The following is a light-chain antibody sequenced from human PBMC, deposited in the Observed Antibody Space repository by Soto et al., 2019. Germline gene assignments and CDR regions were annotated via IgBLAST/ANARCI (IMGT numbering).Light chain of an antibody. V-gene: IGLV1-47*02. J-gene: IGLJ1*01. CDR2: SNT. CDR3: GSWDSSLSAYV. Sequence: QSVLTQPPSASGTPGQRLTISCSGSSSNIGSNYVYWYQQFPGAAPKLLIYSNTQRPSGVPDRFSGSKYGTSASLAIRGLRSEDEADYYCGSWDSSLSAYVFGTGTKVTVL. CDR1: SSNIGSNY.